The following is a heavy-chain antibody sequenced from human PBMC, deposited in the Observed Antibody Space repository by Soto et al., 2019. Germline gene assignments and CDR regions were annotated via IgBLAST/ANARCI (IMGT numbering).Heavy chain of an antibody. CDR1: GYTFTSYD. D-gene: IGHD3-9*01. CDR3: ARSEGHYDILTGYYWFDP. CDR2: MNPNSGNT. V-gene: IGHV1-8*01. Sequence: ASVKVSCKASGYTFTSYDINWVRQATGQGLEWMGWMNPNSGNTGYAQKFQGRVTMTRNTSISTAYMELSSLGSEDTAVYYCARSEGHYDILTGYYWFDPWGQGTLVTV. J-gene: IGHJ5*02.